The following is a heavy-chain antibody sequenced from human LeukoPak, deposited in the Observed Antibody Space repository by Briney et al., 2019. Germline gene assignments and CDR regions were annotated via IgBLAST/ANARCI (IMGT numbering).Heavy chain of an antibody. CDR3: ARHPSIAAAGLYNYYGMDV. CDR1: GYTFTSYG. J-gene: IGHJ6*02. Sequence: ASVKVSCKASGYTFTSYGISWVRQAPGQGLERMGWISGYNGNTNYAQKLQGRVTLTTDTSTSTAYMELWSLRSDDTAVYYCARHPSIAAAGLYNYYGMDVWGQGTTVTVSS. V-gene: IGHV1-18*01. D-gene: IGHD6-13*01. CDR2: ISGYNGNT.